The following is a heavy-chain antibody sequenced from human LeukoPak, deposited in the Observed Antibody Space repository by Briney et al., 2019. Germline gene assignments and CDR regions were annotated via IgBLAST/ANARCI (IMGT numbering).Heavy chain of an antibody. CDR2: MNPNSGNT. CDR3: ARDLGAQAYMDV. Sequence: ASVKVSCKASGYTFTSYDINWVRQATGQGLEWMGWMNPNSGNTGYAQKFQGRVTMTRNTSISTAYMELSSLRSEDTAVYYCARDLGAQAYMDVWGKGTTVTVSS. D-gene: IGHD3-16*01. V-gene: IGHV1-8*01. CDR1: GYTFTSYD. J-gene: IGHJ6*03.